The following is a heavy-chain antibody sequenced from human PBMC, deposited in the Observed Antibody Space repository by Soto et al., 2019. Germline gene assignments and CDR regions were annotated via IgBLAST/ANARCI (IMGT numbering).Heavy chain of an antibody. J-gene: IGHJ3*02. CDR1: GGSISSYY. Sequence: SETLSLTCTVSGGSISSYYCSWIRQPPGKGLEWIGYIYYGGSTNSNPSLKSRVTISVDTSKNQFSLKLSSVTAADTAVYYCASARGGGWSAFDIWGQGTMVTVSS. CDR3: ASARGGGWSAFDI. CDR2: IYYGGST. V-gene: IGHV4-59*01. D-gene: IGHD6-19*01.